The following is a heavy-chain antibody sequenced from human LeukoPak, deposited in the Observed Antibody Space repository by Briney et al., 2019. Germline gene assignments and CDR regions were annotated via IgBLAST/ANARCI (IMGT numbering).Heavy chain of an antibody. D-gene: IGHD6-13*01. Sequence: SETLSLTCTVSGASFSSYYWSWIRQPPGKGLEWIGYIYYSGKTTYNPSLESRVTISIDTSKNQFSLKVTSVTGADTAVYYCARAAANYFDYWGQGTLVTVSS. CDR1: GASFSSYY. CDR3: ARAAANYFDY. V-gene: IGHV4-59*01. CDR2: IYYSGKT. J-gene: IGHJ4*02.